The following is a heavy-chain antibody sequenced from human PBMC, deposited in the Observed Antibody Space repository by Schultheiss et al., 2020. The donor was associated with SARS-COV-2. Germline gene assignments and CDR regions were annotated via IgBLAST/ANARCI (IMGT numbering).Heavy chain of an antibody. CDR2: ISYDGSRK. CDR3: ARERGYYGSDYGMDV. D-gene: IGHD3-10*01. Sequence: GGSLRLSCAASGFTFSSYGMHWVRQAPGKGLEWVAVISYDGSRKYYADSVKGRFTISRDNSKNTLYLQMNSLRPEDTAVYYCARERGYYGSDYGMDVWGQGTTVTVSS. J-gene: IGHJ6*02. V-gene: IGHV3-30*05. CDR1: GFTFSSYG.